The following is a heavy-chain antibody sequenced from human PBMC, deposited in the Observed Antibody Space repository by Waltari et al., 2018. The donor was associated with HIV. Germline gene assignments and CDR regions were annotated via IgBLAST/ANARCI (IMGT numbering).Heavy chain of an antibody. CDR1: GFTFSSYG. CDR3: AKDRMEVSPVDAFDI. J-gene: IGHJ3*02. CDR2: IRYDGSNK. V-gene: IGHV3-30*02. D-gene: IGHD1-20*01. Sequence: QVQLVESGGGVVQPGGSLRLSCAASGFTFSSYGMHWVRQAPGKGLEWVAFIRYDGSNKYYADSVKGRFTISRDNSKNTLYLQMNSLRAEDTAVYYCAKDRMEVSPVDAFDIWGQGTMVTVSS.